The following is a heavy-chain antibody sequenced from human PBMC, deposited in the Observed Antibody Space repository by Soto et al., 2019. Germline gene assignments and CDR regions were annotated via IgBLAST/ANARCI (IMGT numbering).Heavy chain of an antibody. D-gene: IGHD2-2*01. J-gene: IGHJ5*02. CDR2: VYHTGDT. V-gene: IGHV4-4*02. Sequence: KPSETLSLTCGVSGGTVASSHWWSWVRQSPGGGLEWIGNVYHTGDTNFNPSLQSRVTISVDKSNNQFSLKMSSVTAADTAVYYCARGRVVVPAAVMFNCLDPWGQGALVTVSS. CDR1: GGTVASSHW. CDR3: ARGRVVVPAAVMFNCLDP.